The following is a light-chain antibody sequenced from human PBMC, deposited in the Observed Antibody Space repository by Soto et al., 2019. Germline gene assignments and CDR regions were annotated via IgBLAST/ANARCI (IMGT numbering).Light chain of an antibody. CDR3: QSYDSSLRAVV. Sequence: QSVLTQPPSVSGAPGQRVTVSCTGGSSNIGAGYDVHWYQQLPGTAPKLLIYDNTNRPSGVPDRFSGSKSGTSASLAITGLQAEDEADYYCQSYDSSLRAVVFGGGTKLTVL. CDR2: DNT. J-gene: IGLJ2*01. V-gene: IGLV1-40*01. CDR1: SSNIGAGYD.